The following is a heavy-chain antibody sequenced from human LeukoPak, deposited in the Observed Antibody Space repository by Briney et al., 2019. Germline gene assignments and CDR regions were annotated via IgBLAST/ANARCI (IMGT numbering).Heavy chain of an antibody. Sequence: SETLSLTCTVSGGSISSSSYYWSWIRQPAGKGLEYLGRISSTGSTNYNPSLRSRVTISADTSKNHFSLKLTSVTAADTAVYYCARNSVYWGQGTLVTVSS. CDR1: GGSISSSSYY. J-gene: IGHJ4*02. CDR2: ISSTGST. D-gene: IGHD4-23*01. CDR3: ARNSVY. V-gene: IGHV4-61*02.